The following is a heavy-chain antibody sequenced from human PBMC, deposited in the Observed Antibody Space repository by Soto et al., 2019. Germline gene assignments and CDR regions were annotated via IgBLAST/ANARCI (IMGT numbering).Heavy chain of an antibody. Sequence: QVQLQESASGLVKPLETLSLTCIVSGDSISSSFFWHWVRRPPGEGLEWLGYIYHSGTTLYKPSLGCRITMSVDSSKNMFALKLTNVTAADTAVYYCARGNIIRAAAIYSWGQGTLGSVSS. CDR1: GDSISSSFF. D-gene: IGHD2-2*01. V-gene: IGHV4-30-2*01. CDR2: IYHSGTT. J-gene: IGHJ4*02. CDR3: ARGNIIRAAAIYS.